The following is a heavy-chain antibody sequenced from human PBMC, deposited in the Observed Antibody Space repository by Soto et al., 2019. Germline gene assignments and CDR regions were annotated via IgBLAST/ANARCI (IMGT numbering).Heavy chain of an antibody. Sequence: QVQLVQSGAEVKKPGASVKVSCKASGYTFTSYAMHWVRQAPGQRLEWMGWINAGNGNTKYSQKFQGRVTITRDTXASTAYMELSSLRSEDTAVYYCASWQQRGGFHFDYWGQGTLVTVSS. CDR2: INAGNGNT. J-gene: IGHJ4*02. CDR3: ASWQQRGGFHFDY. D-gene: IGHD6-13*01. CDR1: GYTFTSYA. V-gene: IGHV1-3*01.